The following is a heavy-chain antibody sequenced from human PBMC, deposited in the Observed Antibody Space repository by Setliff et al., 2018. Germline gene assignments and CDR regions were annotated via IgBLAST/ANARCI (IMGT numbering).Heavy chain of an antibody. V-gene: IGHV3-48*03. Sequence: GASLKISCAASGFSFSRYEMIWVRQAPGKGLEWVSKTHIDGITVYSDSVKGRSIIYRDNARNSLHLQMNSLRAEDTAIYFCARRLPYYGMDVWGQGTTVTVSS. CDR2: THIDGITV. CDR1: GFSFSRYE. J-gene: IGHJ6*02. D-gene: IGHD2-15*01. CDR3: ARRLPYYGMDV.